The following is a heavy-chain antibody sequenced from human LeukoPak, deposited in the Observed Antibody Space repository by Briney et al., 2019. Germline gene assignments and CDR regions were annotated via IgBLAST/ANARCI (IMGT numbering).Heavy chain of an antibody. V-gene: IGHV3-7*01. CDR2: IKQDGSEK. CDR1: GFTFSSHW. CDR3: AREHTELSVFDY. Sequence: GGSLRLSCAASGFTFSSHWMSWVRQAPGKGLEWVANIKQDGSEKYYVDSVKGRFTISRDNAKNSLYLQMNSLRAEDTAVYYCAREHTELSVFDYWGQGTLVTVSS. D-gene: IGHD1-26*01. J-gene: IGHJ4*02.